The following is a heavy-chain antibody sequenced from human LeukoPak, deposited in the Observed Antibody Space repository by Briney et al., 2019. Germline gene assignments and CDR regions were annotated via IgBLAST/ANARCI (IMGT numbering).Heavy chain of an antibody. CDR2: VSGSGGNT. Sequence: GGSLRLSCAASGFTFSSYAMSWVRQAPGKGLEWVSGVSGSGGNTYYADSVKGRFTISRDNSKNTLYLQMNSLRAEDTAVYYCARGPPTYYYDSSGLIDYWGQGTLVTVSS. J-gene: IGHJ4*02. CDR3: ARGPPTYYYDSSGLIDY. D-gene: IGHD3-22*01. V-gene: IGHV3-23*01. CDR1: GFTFSSYA.